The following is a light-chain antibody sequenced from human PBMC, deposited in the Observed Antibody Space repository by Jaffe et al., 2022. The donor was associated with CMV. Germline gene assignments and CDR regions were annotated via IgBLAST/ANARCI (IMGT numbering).Light chain of an antibody. CDR1: SSNIGSYT. Sequence: QSVLTQPPSASGTPGQRVTISCSGSSSNIGSYTVTWYQQLPGAAPKLLIYSNNQRPSGVPDRFSGSKSGTSASLAISGLQSEDEADYYCAAWDDSLHVVFGEGTKLTVL. J-gene: IGLJ2*01. V-gene: IGLV1-44*01. CDR3: AAWDDSLHVV. CDR2: SNN.